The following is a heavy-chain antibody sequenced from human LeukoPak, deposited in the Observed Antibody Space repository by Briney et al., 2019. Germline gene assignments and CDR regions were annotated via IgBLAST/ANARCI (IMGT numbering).Heavy chain of an antibody. V-gene: IGHV4-59*08. CDR1: GGSISSYY. D-gene: IGHD1-14*01. CDR3: ARGTFQGTLSKFDP. J-gene: IGHJ5*02. Sequence: SETLSLTCTVSGGSISSYYWSWIRQPPGVRLEWIGYIYYSGTTNYNPSLKSRVTMSVDTSKNQFSLKVRSVTAADTAVYYCARGTFQGTLSKFDPWGQGTLVTVSS. CDR2: IYYSGTT.